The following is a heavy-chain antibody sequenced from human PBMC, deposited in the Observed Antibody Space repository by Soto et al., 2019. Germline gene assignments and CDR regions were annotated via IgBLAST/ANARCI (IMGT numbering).Heavy chain of an antibody. V-gene: IGHV4-34*01. J-gene: IGHJ5*02. Sequence: SETLSLTCAVYGGSFSGYYWSWIRQPPGKGLEWIGEINHSGSTNYNPSLKSRVTISVDTSKNQFSLKLSSVTAADTAVYYCARRLCSSTSCRTRPNWFDPWGQGTLVTVSS. D-gene: IGHD2-2*01. CDR2: INHSGST. CDR3: ARRLCSSTSCRTRPNWFDP. CDR1: GGSFSGYY.